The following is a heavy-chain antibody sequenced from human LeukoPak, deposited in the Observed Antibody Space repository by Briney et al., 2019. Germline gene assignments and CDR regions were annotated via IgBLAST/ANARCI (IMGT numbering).Heavy chain of an antibody. V-gene: IGHV1-69*05. CDR2: IIPIFGTA. J-gene: IGHJ4*02. Sequence: SVKVSCKASGGTFSSYAISWVRQAPGQGLKWMGGIIPIFGTANYAQKFQGRVTITTDESTSTAYMELSSLRSEDTAVYYCARELLDYYDSSGYYYVLAYWGQGTLVTVSS. CDR3: ARELLDYYDSSGYYYVLAY. D-gene: IGHD3-22*01. CDR1: GGTFSSYA.